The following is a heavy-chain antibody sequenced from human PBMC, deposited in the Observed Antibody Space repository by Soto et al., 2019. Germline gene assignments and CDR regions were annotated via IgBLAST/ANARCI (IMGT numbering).Heavy chain of an antibody. V-gene: IGHV4-61*01. CDR2: IYYSGST. CDR3: ARARYYGSGSYSRYYYGMDV. J-gene: IGHJ6*02. CDR1: GGSVSSGSYY. D-gene: IGHD3-10*01. Sequence: TSETLSLTCIVSGGSVSSGSYYWSWIRQPPGKGLEWIGYIYYSGSTNYNSSLKSRVTISVDTSKNQFSLKLSSVTAADTAVYFCARARYYGSGSYSRYYYGMDVWGQGTTVTVSS.